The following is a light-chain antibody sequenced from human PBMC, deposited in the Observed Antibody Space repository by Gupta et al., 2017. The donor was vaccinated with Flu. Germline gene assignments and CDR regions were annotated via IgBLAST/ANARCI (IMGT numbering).Light chain of an antibody. V-gene: IGLV2-14*01. CDR1: ASDIVGYHE. CDR3: NSYTNANTVVV. J-gene: IGLJ2*01. CDR2: EVS. Sequence: TAGTGTASDIVGYHETSWYQQNPGKAPKLMLFEVSRRPAGSSARFSGSRSGNTASLTISGLLAEDEACYYCNSYTNANTVVVFGGGTKLTVL.